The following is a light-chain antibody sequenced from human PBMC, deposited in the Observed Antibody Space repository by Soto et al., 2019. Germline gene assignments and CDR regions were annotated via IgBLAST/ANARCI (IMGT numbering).Light chain of an antibody. V-gene: IGKV1-5*03. Sequence: DIQMTQSPSTLSASVGDRVTITRRASQSISSWLAWFHQKPGKAPKLLIYGASTLESGVPSRFSGSGSGTEFTLTISSLQPDDFATYYCQQYDTYPHTFGQGTKLEIK. CDR3: QQYDTYPHT. J-gene: IGKJ2*01. CDR1: QSISSW. CDR2: GAS.